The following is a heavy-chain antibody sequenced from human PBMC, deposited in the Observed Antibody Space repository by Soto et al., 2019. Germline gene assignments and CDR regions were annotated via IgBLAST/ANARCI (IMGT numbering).Heavy chain of an antibody. D-gene: IGHD6-6*01. CDR3: ARGYSSSSGAYYYYYYGMDV. CDR2: IIPIFGTA. J-gene: IGHJ6*02. CDR1: GGTFSSYA. V-gene: IGHV1-69*01. Sequence: QVQLVQSGAEVKKPGSSVKVSCKASGGTFSSYAISWVRQAPGQGLEWMGGIIPIFGTANYAQKFQGRVTITADDSTSTADMELSSLRSEDTAVYYCARGYSSSSGAYYYYYYGMDVSGQGTTVTVSS.